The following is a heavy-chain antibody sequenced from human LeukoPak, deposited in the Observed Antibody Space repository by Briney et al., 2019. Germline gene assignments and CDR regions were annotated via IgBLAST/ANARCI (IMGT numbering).Heavy chain of an antibody. V-gene: IGHV4-31*03. CDR3: ARDRGGDCSSTSCYYYYGMDV. CDR1: GGSISSGGYY. D-gene: IGHD2-2*01. Sequence: PSQTLSLTCTVSGGSISSGGYYWSWIRQHPGKGLEWIGYIYYSGSTYYNPSIKSRVTISVDTSKNQFSLKLSSVTAADTAVYYCARDRGGDCSSTSCYYYYGMDVWGQGTTVTVSS. CDR2: IYYSGST. J-gene: IGHJ6*02.